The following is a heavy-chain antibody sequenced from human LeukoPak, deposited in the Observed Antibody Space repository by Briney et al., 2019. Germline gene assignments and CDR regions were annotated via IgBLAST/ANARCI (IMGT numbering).Heavy chain of an antibody. Sequence: ASVKVSCKASGGTFSSYAISWVRQAPGQGLEWMGGFDPEDGETIYAQKFQGRVTMTEDTSTDTAYMELSSLRSEDTAVYYCATYPRKTYYDFWSGYPTYYFDYWGQGTLVTVSS. J-gene: IGHJ4*02. V-gene: IGHV1-24*01. CDR1: GGTFSSYA. CDR3: ATYPRKTYYDFWSGYPTYYFDY. CDR2: FDPEDGET. D-gene: IGHD3-3*01.